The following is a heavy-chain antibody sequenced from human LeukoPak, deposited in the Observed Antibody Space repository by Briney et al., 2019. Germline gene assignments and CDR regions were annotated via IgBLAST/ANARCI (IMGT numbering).Heavy chain of an antibody. D-gene: IGHD5-18*01. Sequence: GGSLRLSCAASGFTFSSYAMSWVRQAPGKGLEWVSAISGSGGSTYYADSVKGRFTISRDNSKNTLYLQMNSLRAEDTAVYYCAKDQDRGYSYGSLFDYWGQGTLVTVSS. CDR2: ISGSGGST. CDR1: GFTFSSYA. CDR3: AKDQDRGYSYGSLFDY. V-gene: IGHV3-23*01. J-gene: IGHJ4*02.